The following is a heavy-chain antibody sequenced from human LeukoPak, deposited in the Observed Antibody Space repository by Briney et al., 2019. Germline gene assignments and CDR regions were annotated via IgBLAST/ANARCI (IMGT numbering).Heavy chain of an antibody. CDR3: ARHMNLHDAFDI. V-gene: IGHV1-18*01. CDR1: GYTFTTYG. CDR2: ISAYNGNT. D-gene: IGHD1-14*01. J-gene: IGHJ3*02. Sequence: ASVKVSCKASGYTFTTYGISWVRQAPGQGLEWMGWISAYNGNTNYAQKLQGRVTMTTDTSTSTAYMELRSLRSDDTAVYYCARHMNLHDAFDIWAKGQWSPSLQ.